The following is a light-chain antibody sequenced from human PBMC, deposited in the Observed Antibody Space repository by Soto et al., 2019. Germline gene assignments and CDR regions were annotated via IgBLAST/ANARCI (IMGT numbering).Light chain of an antibody. CDR3: QQYYNTPYT. CDR2: WAS. V-gene: IGKV4-1*01. J-gene: IGKJ2*01. Sequence: DIVMTQSPDSLAVSLGERATINCKSSQSVLHSYMNENYLSWYQQKPGQPPKLLIYWASTRESGVPDRFSGSGTGTDFALTIDSLQAEDVAVYYCQQYYNTPYTFGQGTKLEIK. CDR1: QSVLHSYMNENY.